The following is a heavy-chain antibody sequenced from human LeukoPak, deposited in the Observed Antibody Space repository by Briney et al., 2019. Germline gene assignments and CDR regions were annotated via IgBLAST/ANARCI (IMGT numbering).Heavy chain of an antibody. V-gene: IGHV1-69*05. Sequence: ASVKVSCKASGGTFSSYAISWVRQAPGQGLEWMGWIIPIFGTANYAQKYQGRVTISTDESTSTAYMELSSLRSEDTAVYYCARVPIPGFLEWFDPDNWFDPWGQGTLVTVSS. J-gene: IGHJ5*02. CDR1: GGTFSSYA. CDR2: IIPIFGTA. D-gene: IGHD3-3*01. CDR3: ARVPIPGFLEWFDPDNWFDP.